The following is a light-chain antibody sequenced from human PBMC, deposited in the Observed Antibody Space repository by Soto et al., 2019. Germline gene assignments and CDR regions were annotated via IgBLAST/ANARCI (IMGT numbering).Light chain of an antibody. V-gene: IGKV1-27*01. CDR3: QKYDGAPWA. J-gene: IGKJ1*01. Sequence: DIEMTQSPSSLSASLGDRVTITCRASDVINSYLAWYQQRPGKAPILLIHTSSTLQSGVPSRFSGSGSGTDFTLTISNLQPEDVATYYCQKYDGAPWAFGQGTKVEI. CDR1: DVINSY. CDR2: TSS.